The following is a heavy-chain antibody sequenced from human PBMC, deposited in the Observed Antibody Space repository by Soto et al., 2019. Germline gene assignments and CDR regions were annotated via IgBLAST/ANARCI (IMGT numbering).Heavy chain of an antibody. CDR2: IYYSGST. J-gene: IGHJ6*02. V-gene: IGHV4-59*01. CDR3: ARAATVTTLYYYYYYGMDV. CDR1: GGSISSYY. Sequence: SETLSLTCTVSGGSISSYYWSWIRQPPGKGLEWIGYIYYSGSTNYNPSLKSRVTISVDTSKNQFSLKLSSVTAADTAVYYCARAATVTTLYYYYYYGMDVWGQGTTVTSP. D-gene: IGHD4-17*01.